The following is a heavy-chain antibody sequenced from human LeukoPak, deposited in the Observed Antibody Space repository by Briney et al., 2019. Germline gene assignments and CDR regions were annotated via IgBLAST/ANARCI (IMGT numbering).Heavy chain of an antibody. CDR3: AKAPPKPGSGSYYRLRALGY. D-gene: IGHD3-10*01. V-gene: IGHV3-23*01. Sequence: GGSLRLSCAASGFTFSSYAMSWVRQAPGKGLEWVSAISGSSGSTYYADSVKGRFTISRDSSKNTLYLQMNSLRAEDTAVYYCAKAPPKPGSGSYYRLRALGYWGQGTLVTVSS. J-gene: IGHJ4*02. CDR2: ISGSSGST. CDR1: GFTFSSYA.